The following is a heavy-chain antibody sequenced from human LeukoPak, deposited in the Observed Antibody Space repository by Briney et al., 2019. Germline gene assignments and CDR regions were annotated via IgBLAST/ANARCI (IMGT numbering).Heavy chain of an antibody. CDR1: GFTFSRYS. Sequence: GGSLRLSCAGSGFTFSRYSMNWVRQAPGKGLEWVSTIDSVKGRFTISRDNAKNSLSLQMNSLRAEDTAVYYCTRDASLSQPGGFTHWGKGPRVPDPS. CDR3: TRDASLSQPGGFTH. J-gene: IGHJ4*02. CDR2: I. V-gene: IGHV3-21*01. D-gene: IGHD6-13*01.